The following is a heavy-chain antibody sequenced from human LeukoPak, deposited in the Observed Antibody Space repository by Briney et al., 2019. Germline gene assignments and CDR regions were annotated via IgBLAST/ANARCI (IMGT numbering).Heavy chain of an antibody. CDR1: GFTFSSYS. D-gene: IGHD3-10*01. V-gene: IGHV3-21*01. J-gene: IGHJ4*02. CDR3: ARDSGFGELLSNY. CDR2: ISSSSSYI. Sequence: GGSLRLSCAASGFTFSSYSMNWVRQAPGKGLEWVSSISSSSSYIYYADSVKGRFTISRHNAKNSLYLQMNSLRAEDTAVYYCARDSGFGELLSNYWGQGTLVTVSS.